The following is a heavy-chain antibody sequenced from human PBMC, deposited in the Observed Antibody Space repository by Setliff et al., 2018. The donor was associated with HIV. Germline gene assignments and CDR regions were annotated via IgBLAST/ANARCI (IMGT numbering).Heavy chain of an antibody. J-gene: IGHJ3*01. CDR3: ARELDNSDNSDPFDV. Sequence: PSETLSLTCSLSGDSIRNSRDYWGWIRQPPGKGLEWIGNIYYSGTTYYSPSLNSRVTISVDRSRNHFSLRLSAVTAADTAVYYCARELDNSDNSDPFDVWGQGTMVTVS. CDR2: IYYSGTT. CDR1: GDSIRNSRDY. V-gene: IGHV4-39*02. D-gene: IGHD4-4*01.